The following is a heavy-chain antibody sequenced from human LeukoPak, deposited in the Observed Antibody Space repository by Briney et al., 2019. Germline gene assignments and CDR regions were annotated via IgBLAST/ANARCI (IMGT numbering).Heavy chain of an antibody. CDR2: ISGSGGST. CDR1: GFTFSSYA. J-gene: IGHJ3*02. CDR3: AEDPCYYDSRGYWYI. V-gene: IGHV3-23*01. Sequence: PGGSLRLSCAASGFTFSSYAMSWVRQAPGKGLEWVSAISGSGGSTYYADSVKGRFTISRDNSKNTLFLQMNSLRAEDTAVYYCAEDPCYYDSRGYWYIWGQGTMVTVSS. D-gene: IGHD3-22*01.